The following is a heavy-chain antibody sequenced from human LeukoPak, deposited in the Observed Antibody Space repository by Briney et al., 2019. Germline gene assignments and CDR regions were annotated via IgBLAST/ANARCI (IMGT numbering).Heavy chain of an antibody. CDR2: ISSSGSTI. V-gene: IGHV3-48*03. J-gene: IGHJ4*02. CDR3: ARWRWAQSEFDS. CDR1: GFTFSSYE. D-gene: IGHD5-24*01. Sequence: GGSLRLSCAASGFTFSSYEMNWVRQAPGKGREWGSYISSSGSTIYYADSVKGRFTISRDNAKNSLYLQMHSLRAEDTAVYYCARWRWAQSEFDSWGQGSLVTVSS.